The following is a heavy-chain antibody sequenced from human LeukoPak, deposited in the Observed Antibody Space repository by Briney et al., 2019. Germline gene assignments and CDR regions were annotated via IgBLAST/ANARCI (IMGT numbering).Heavy chain of an antibody. CDR3: TRHSDSRGWYAGIDAFDI. D-gene: IGHD6-19*01. CDR1: GFTFSGSA. V-gene: IGHV3-73*01. J-gene: IGHJ3*02. CDR2: IGSRANTYAT. Sequence: PGGSLRLSCAASGFTFSGSAMHWVRQASGKGLEWVGRIGSRANTYATAYAASVKGRFTISRDDPKNRAYLQMNSLKTEDTAVYYCTRHSDSRGWYAGIDAFDIWGQGTMVTVSS.